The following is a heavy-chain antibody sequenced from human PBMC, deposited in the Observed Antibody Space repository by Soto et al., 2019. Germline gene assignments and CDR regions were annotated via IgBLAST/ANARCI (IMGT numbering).Heavy chain of an antibody. CDR1: GCSLSSGYYY. CDR3: ARHPSDFWFDP. V-gene: IGHV4-30-4*01. Sequence: PSETLSLTCTVSGCSLSSGYYYWSWIRQPPGKGLEWIGYIYYSGSTYYNPSLKSRVTISVDTSKNQFSLKLSSVTAADTAVYYCARHPSDFWFDPWGQGTLVTVSS. J-gene: IGHJ5*02. D-gene: IGHD2-21*02. CDR2: IYYSGST.